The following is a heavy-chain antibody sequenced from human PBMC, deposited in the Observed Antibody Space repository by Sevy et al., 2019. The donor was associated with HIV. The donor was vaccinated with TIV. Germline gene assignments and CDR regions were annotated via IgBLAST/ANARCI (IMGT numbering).Heavy chain of an antibody. CDR1: GGSISSYY. D-gene: IGHD3-3*01. J-gene: IGHJ6*02. CDR3: ARSINYDFWSGYYGRTAYYYYGMDV. CDR2: IYYSGST. V-gene: IGHV4-59*01. Sequence: GSLRLSCTVSGGSISSYYWSWIRQPPGKGLEWIGYIYYSGSTNYNPSLKSRVTISVDTSKNQFSLKLSSVTAADTAVYYCARSINYDFWSGYYGRTAYYYYGMDVWGQGTTVTVSS.